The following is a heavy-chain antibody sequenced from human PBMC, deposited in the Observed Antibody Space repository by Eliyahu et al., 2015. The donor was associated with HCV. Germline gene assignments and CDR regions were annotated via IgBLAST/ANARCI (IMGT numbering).Heavy chain of an antibody. Sequence: EVQLVESGGGLVQPGGSLRLSCAASGFTFSSYWMSWVRQAPGKGLEWVANIKQDGSEKYYVDSVKGRFTISRDNAKNSLYLQMNSLRAEDTAVYYCARDKGSGSYFVYFDYWGQGTLVTVSS. D-gene: IGHD1-26*01. CDR1: GFTFSSYW. J-gene: IGHJ4*02. CDR2: IKQDGSEK. CDR3: ARDKGSGSYFVYFDY. V-gene: IGHV3-7*04.